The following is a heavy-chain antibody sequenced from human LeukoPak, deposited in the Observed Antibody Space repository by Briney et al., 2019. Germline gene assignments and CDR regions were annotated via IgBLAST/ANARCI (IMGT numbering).Heavy chain of an antibody. J-gene: IGHJ4*02. Sequence: SETLSLTCTVSGGSIRSYYWSWIRQPPGRGLEWIGYIHYSGSTNYNPSLKSRVTISVDTSKNQFSLKLSSVTAADTAVYYCARDDYGALASFDYWGQGTLVTVSS. V-gene: IGHV4-59*01. D-gene: IGHD4-17*01. CDR3: ARDDYGALASFDY. CDR2: IHYSGST. CDR1: GGSIRSYY.